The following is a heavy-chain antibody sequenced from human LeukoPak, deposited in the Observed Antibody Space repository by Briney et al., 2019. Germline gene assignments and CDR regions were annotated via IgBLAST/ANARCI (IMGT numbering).Heavy chain of an antibody. V-gene: IGHV3-74*01. CDR2: IKTDGTRI. CDR3: ARDRTIFGVVIIPDY. Sequence: GSLRLSCAASGFTFSNSWMYWVRQGPGKGPVWVSRIKTDGTRIEYADSVKGRFTISRDNAKNTLYLQMNSLRAEDTAVYYCARDRTIFGVVIIPDYWGQGTLVTVSS. CDR1: GFTFSNSW. J-gene: IGHJ4*02. D-gene: IGHD3-3*01.